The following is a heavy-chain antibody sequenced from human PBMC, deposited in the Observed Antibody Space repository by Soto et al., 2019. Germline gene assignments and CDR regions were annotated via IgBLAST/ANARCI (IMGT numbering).Heavy chain of an antibody. J-gene: IGHJ3*02. CDR3: ARVLMNGSGCTTVGAFDI. D-gene: IGHD2-15*01. CDR2: IIPIFGTA. Sequence: ASVKVSCKASGGTFSSYAISWVRQAPGQGLEWMGGIIPIFGTANYAQKFQGRVTITADESTSTAYMELSSLRSEDTAVYYCARVLMNGSGCTTVGAFDIWGQGAMVTVSS. V-gene: IGHV1-69*13. CDR1: GGTFSSYA.